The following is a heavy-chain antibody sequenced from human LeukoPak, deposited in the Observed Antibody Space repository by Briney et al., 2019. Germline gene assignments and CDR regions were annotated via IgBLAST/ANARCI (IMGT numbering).Heavy chain of an antibody. D-gene: IGHD6-13*01. CDR1: GFTFYDYA. CDR2: ISWNSGSI. CDR3: AKGSSSSWNSGWFDP. V-gene: IGHV3-9*01. Sequence: GRSLRLSCAASGFTFYDYAMHWVRHAPGKGLEWVSGISWNSGSIVYADSVKGRFTISRGNAKNSLYLQMNSLRAEDTALYYCAKGSSSSWNSGWFDPWGQGTLVTVSS. J-gene: IGHJ5*02.